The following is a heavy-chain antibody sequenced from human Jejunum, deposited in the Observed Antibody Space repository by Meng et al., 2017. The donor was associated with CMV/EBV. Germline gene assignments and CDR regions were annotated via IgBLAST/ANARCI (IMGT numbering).Heavy chain of an antibody. D-gene: IGHD4-23*01. Sequence: SGFIVSGNYMSWVRQAPGKGLEWVSLIYTCDTTYYADSVKGRFTISRDNSKNLLYLQMSSLRAEDTAVYYCAREVPGMVTRFDHWGQGTLVTVSS. CDR1: GFIVSGNY. CDR3: AREVPGMVTRFDH. J-gene: IGHJ4*02. V-gene: IGHV3-53*01. CDR2: IYTCDTT.